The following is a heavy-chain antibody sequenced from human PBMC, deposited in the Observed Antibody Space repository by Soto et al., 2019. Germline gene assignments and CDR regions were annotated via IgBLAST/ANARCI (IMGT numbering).Heavy chain of an antibody. CDR1: GGTFSSYT. V-gene: IGHV1-69*02. J-gene: IGHJ4*02. CDR2: IIPILGIT. Sequence: QVQLVQSGAEVKKPGSSVKVSCTASGGTFSSYTISWVRQAPGQGLEWMGRIIPILGITNYAQKFQGRVTITADRSTSTAYMELSSLRSEDTAVYYFWSFYGSGSYYHLDYWCQGTLVTVSS. D-gene: IGHD3-10*01. CDR3: WSFYGSGSYYHLDY.